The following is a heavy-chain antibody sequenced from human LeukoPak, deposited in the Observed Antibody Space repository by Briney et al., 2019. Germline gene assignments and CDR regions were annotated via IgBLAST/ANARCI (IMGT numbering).Heavy chain of an antibody. CDR1: GVIFSNYD. Sequence: GGSLRLSCAASGVIFSNYDMHWVRQAAGKGLEWVSGIGTAGDTYYPGSVKGRFTISRENAKNSLYLHMNSLSAGDTAMYYCASSPAYSSSWYAIDAWGQETLVTVSS. CDR3: ASSPAYSSSWYAIDA. CDR2: IGTAGDT. J-gene: IGHJ5*02. D-gene: IGHD6-13*01. V-gene: IGHV3-13*01.